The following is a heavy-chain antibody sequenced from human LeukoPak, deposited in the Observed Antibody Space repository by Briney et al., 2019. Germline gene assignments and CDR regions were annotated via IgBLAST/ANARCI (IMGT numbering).Heavy chain of an antibody. CDR2: INPDGSWT. J-gene: IGHJ4*02. CDR1: GFTFNTYW. D-gene: IGHD5-18*01. Sequence: GGSLRLSCAASGFTFNTYWMVWFRQAPGKGLVWVSCINPDGSWTLHADSVKGRFTISRDNARNTLYLQMNSLRADDTAVYYCARVYVGTDTVDFDYWGQGTLVTVSS. CDR3: ARVYVGTDTVDFDY. V-gene: IGHV3-74*01.